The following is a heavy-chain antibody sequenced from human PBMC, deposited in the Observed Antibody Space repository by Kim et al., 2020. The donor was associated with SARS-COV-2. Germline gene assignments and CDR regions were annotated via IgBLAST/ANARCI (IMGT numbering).Heavy chain of an antibody. CDR2: INHSGST. D-gene: IGHD6-19*01. V-gene: IGHV4-34*01. J-gene: IGHJ1*01. CDR3: ARRGIQQWLVRGPEYFQH. Sequence: SETLSLTCAVYGGSFSGYYWSWIRQPPGKGLEWIGEINHSGSTNYNPSLKSRVTISVDTSKNQFFLKLSSVTAADTAVYYCARRGIQQWLVRGPEYFQHWGQGTLVTVSS. CDR1: GGSFSGYY.